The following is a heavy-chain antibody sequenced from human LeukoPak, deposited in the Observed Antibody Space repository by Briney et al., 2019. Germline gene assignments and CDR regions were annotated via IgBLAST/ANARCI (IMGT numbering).Heavy chain of an antibody. CDR3: ARDKTVDRYFDY. D-gene: IGHD5-12*01. CDR1: GGSISSSSYY. J-gene: IGHJ4*02. Sequence: SETLSLTCTVSGGSISSSSYYWGWIRQPPGKGLEWIGYIYHSGGTYYNPSLESRVTISLDKSKNQFSLKVSSVTAAGTAVYYCARDKTVDRYFDYWGQGTLVTVSS. CDR2: IYHSGGT. V-gene: IGHV4-39*07.